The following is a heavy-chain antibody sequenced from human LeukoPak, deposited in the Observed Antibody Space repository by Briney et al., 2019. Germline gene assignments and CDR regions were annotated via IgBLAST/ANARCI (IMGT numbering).Heavy chain of an antibody. CDR3: AKDSHNGYFDY. CDR1: GFTFSSYA. D-gene: IGHD2-8*01. CDR2: IGGGDYST. J-gene: IGHJ4*02. V-gene: IGHV3-23*01. Sequence: GGSLRLSCAASGFTFSSYAMSWVRQAPGKGLEWVSGIGGGDYSTYYADSLKGRFTISKDTSKNTLYLQVNSLTAGDTAVYYCAKDSHNGYFDYWGQGTLVTVSS.